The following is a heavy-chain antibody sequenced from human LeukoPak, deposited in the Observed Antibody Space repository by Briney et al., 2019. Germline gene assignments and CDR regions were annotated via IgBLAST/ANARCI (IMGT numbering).Heavy chain of an antibody. D-gene: IGHD3-9*01. Sequence: GGSLRLSCAASGFTFSSYSMNWVRQAPGKGLEWVSSISSSSYIYYADSVKGRFTISRDNAKNSLYLQIHSLRAEDTAVYYCAKDLYDILTGYYIRVFDYWGQGTLVTVSS. CDR1: GFTFSSYS. CDR3: AKDLYDILTGYYIRVFDY. J-gene: IGHJ4*02. V-gene: IGHV3-21*01. CDR2: ISSSSYI.